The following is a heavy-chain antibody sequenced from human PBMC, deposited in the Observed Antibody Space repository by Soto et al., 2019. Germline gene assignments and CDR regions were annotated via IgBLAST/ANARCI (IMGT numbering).Heavy chain of an antibody. V-gene: IGHV3-9*01. J-gene: IGHJ5*02. Sequence: GGSLRLSCAASGFSIDDFAMHWVRQAPGKGLEWVSSISWDSGKIGYADSVTGRFSVSRDNAKNSLFLQMSSLKPEDTAFYFSAQDHNGRHAEYESTWFEPWGQGTLVTVSS. CDR3: AQDHNGRHAEYESTWFEP. CDR1: GFSIDDFA. D-gene: IGHD1-20*01. CDR2: ISWDSGKI.